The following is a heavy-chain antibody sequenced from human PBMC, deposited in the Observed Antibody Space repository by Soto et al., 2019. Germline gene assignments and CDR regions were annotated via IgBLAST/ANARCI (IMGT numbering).Heavy chain of an antibody. Sequence: QVQLVQSGAEVKKPGSSVRVSCKASGDAFSFYTINWVRQAPGLGLEWMGRINPILTMSNYAQKFQGRVTCTANKSTTTAYMVLSSLRSEARAMDFCATSYGSGCRAFDYWGQGALVTVSS. CDR3: ATSYGSGCRAFDY. D-gene: IGHD3-10*01. CDR1: GDAFSFYT. CDR2: INPILTMS. J-gene: IGHJ4*02. V-gene: IGHV1-69*02.